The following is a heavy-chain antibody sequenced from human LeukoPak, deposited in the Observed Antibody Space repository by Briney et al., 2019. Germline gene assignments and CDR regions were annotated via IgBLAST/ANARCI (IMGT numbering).Heavy chain of an antibody. CDR1: GFTFSDFW. V-gene: IGHV3-7*01. D-gene: IGHD6-13*01. CDR2: IRQDGSEK. CDR3: TRYGTAPGLYFDL. J-gene: IGHJ4*01. Sequence: PGGSLRLSCAVSGFTFSDFWMNWVRQAPGKGLEWAASIRQDGSEKTYVDSVKGRFTISRDNTKNSLFLQMNSLRAEDTAVYYCTRYGTAPGLYFDLWGQRTLVTVSS.